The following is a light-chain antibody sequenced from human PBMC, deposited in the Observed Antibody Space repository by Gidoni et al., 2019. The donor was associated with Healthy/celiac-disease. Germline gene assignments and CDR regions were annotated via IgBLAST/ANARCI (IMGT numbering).Light chain of an antibody. CDR1: QSVLYSSHNKNY. V-gene: IGKV4-1*01. Sequence: DIVMNHSPDSLSVSLGERSTINCKSSQSVLYSSHNKNYLAWYQQKTGQPPKMLIYWASTRESGVLDRFSGSGSGTDFTTTISSLEAEDVAVYYCQKYYSTPMYTFGQGTKLEIK. J-gene: IGKJ2*01. CDR3: QKYYSTPMYT. CDR2: WAS.